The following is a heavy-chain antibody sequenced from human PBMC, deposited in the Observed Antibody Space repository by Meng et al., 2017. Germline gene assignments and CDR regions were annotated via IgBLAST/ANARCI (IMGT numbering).Heavy chain of an antibody. CDR1: GYTFTSYA. CDR3: ARVLPATIFGVVIDSWFDP. Sequence: VRVLPSGVEVKKPGASVKVSLKASGYTFTSYAMHWVRQAPGQRLEWMGWINAGNGNTKYSQKFQGRVTITRDTSASTAYMELSSLRYEDTAVYYCARVLPATIFGVVIDSWFDPWGQGTLVTVSS. CDR2: INAGNGNT. J-gene: IGHJ5*02. V-gene: IGHV1-3*01. D-gene: IGHD3-3*01.